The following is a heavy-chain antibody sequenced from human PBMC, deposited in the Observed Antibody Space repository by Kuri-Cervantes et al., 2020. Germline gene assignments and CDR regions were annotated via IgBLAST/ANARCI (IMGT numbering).Heavy chain of an antibody. Sequence: GGSLRLSCTASGFTFSSYAMHWVRQAPGKGLEWVAVISYDGSNKYYAGSVKGRFTISRDNSKNTLYLQMNSLRAEDTAVYYCAKEKTNWLLNYFDYWGQGTLVTVSS. CDR2: ISYDGSNK. D-gene: IGHD1-1*01. CDR3: AKEKTNWLLNYFDY. V-gene: IGHV3-30-3*02. CDR1: GFTFSSYA. J-gene: IGHJ4*02.